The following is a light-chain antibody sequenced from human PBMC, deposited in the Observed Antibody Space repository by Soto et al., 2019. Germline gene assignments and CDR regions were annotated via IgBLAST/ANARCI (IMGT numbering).Light chain of an antibody. CDR2: DVT. J-gene: IGLJ1*01. CDR3: SSYTSSTSYV. CDR1: SSDVGGYDY. Sequence: QSVLTQPASVSGSPGQSITLSCTGTSSDVGGYDYVSWYQQHPGKAPKLMVYDVTTRPSGVSNRFSGSKSGNTASLTISGVQAEDEASYYCSSYTSSTSYVLGTGTKVPVL. V-gene: IGLV2-14*01.